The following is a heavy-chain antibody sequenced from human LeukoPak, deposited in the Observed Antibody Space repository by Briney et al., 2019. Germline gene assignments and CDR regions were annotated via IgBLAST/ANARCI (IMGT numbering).Heavy chain of an antibody. Sequence: PSETLSLTCTVSGGSISSSSYYWGWIRQPPGKGLEWXGSIYFSGSTYYNPSLKSRVTISIDTSKNQFSLKLSSVTAADTAVYYCARHPYSGSPFDYWGQGTLVTVSS. CDR1: GGSISSSSYY. J-gene: IGHJ4*02. V-gene: IGHV4-39*01. CDR3: ARHPYSGSPFDY. CDR2: IYFSGST. D-gene: IGHD1-26*01.